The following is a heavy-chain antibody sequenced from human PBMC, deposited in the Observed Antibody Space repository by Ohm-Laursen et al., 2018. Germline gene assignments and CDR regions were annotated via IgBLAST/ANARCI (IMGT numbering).Heavy chain of an antibody. CDR3: AKDMSGSYAIDY. J-gene: IGHJ4*02. V-gene: IGHV3-33*06. D-gene: IGHD1-26*01. CDR2: IWYDGSNK. Sequence: SLRLSCSASGFIFRNFGMHWVRQAPGKGLEWVAAIWYDGSNKYYADSVKGRFTISRDNSRNTLYLQMDSLRAEDTAVYYCAKDMSGSYAIDYWGQGTLVTVSS. CDR1: GFIFRNFG.